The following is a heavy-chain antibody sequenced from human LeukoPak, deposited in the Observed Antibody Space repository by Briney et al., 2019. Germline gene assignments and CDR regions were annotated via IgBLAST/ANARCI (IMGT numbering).Heavy chain of an antibody. J-gene: IGHJ4*02. CDR1: GFIFTDYG. CDR2: IWSDATNM. D-gene: IGHD4-11*01. V-gene: IGHV3-33*06. Sequence: GGSPRLSCAASGFIFTDYGFHWVRQTPGKGLEWVAAIWSDATNMYYGNSVKGRFFIQRDDFQNTVYLEMSSLRAEDTAVYYCAKDAQRGFDYSNSFQYWGQGSLVTVSS. CDR3: AKDAQRGFDYSNSFQY.